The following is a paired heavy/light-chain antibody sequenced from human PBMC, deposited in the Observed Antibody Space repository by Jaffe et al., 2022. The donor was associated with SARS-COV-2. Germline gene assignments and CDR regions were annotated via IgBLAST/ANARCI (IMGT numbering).Light chain of an antibody. CDR3: QQYYSIPYT. V-gene: IGKV4-1*01. Sequence: DIVMTQSPDSLAVSLGERATINCKSSQTVFYSANNKNYLAWYQQKPGQPPKLLIYWASTRESGVPDRFSGSGSGTDFTLTISSLQAEDVAVYYCQQYYSIPYTFGQGTKLEI. CDR2: WAS. CDR1: QTVFYSANNKNY. J-gene: IGKJ2*01.
Heavy chain of an antibody. CDR2: IYYSGST. D-gene: IGHD1-26*01. V-gene: IGHV4-59*01. CDR1: GGSISSYY. J-gene: IGHJ3*01. Sequence: QVQLQESGPGLVKPSETLALTCTVSGGSISSYYWSWIRQPPGKGLEWIGYIYYSGSTNYNPSLKSRVTISVDTSKNHFSLKLNAVTAADTAVYYCARARYSAFDAFDFWGQGTMVTVSS. CDR3: ARARYSAFDAFDF.